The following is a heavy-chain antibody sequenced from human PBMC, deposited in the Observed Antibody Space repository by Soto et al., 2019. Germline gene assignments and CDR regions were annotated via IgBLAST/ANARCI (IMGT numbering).Heavy chain of an antibody. J-gene: IGHJ6*02. Sequence: QVQLVESGGGVVQPGRSLRLSCAASGFTFSSYAMHWVRQAPGKGLEWVAVVSYDGSNKYYADSVKGRFTISRDNSKNTLYLQMTSLRPEDTAVYYCARDYNYYASSYEFCGMDVWGQGTTVTVSS. D-gene: IGHD3-22*01. CDR2: VSYDGSNK. CDR3: ARDYNYYASSYEFCGMDV. CDR1: GFTFSSYA. V-gene: IGHV3-30-3*01.